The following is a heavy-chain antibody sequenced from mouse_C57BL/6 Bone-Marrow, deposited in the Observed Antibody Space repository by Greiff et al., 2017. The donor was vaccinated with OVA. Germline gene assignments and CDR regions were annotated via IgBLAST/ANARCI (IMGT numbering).Heavy chain of an antibody. CDR2: IHPNSGST. D-gene: IGHD1-1*01. CDR3: ASPFITTVVATNAY. V-gene: IGHV1-64*01. J-gene: IGHJ3*01. CDR1: GYTFTSYW. Sequence: VQLQQPGAELVKPGASVKLSCKASGYTFTSYWMHWVKQRPGQGLEWIGMIHPNSGSTNYNEKFKSKATLTVDKSSSTAYMQLSSLTSEDSAVYYCASPFITTVVATNAYWGQGTLVTVSA.